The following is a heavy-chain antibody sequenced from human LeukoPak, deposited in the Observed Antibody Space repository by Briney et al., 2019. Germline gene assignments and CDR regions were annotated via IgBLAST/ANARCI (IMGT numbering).Heavy chain of an antibody. CDR1: GYTFTSYG. J-gene: IGHJ6*03. V-gene: IGHV1-18*01. CDR2: ISAYNGNT. CDR3: ARDRRHQYSSSWTLIEYYYMDV. D-gene: IGHD6-13*01. Sequence: ASVKVSCKASGYTFTSYGISWVRQAPGQGLEWMGWISAYNGNTNYAQKLQGRVTMTTDTSTSTAYMELRSLRSDDTAVYYCARDRRHQYSSSWTLIEYYYMDVWGKGTTITASS.